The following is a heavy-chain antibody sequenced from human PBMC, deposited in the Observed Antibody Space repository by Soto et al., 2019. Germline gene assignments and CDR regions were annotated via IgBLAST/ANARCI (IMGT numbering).Heavy chain of an antibody. V-gene: IGHV3-73*02. D-gene: IGHD3-16*01. Sequence: EMQLVESGGGLVQPGESLRLSCAASEFTFSGSAMHWVRQAPGKGLEWVGRIRSKPNNYATAYAASVKGRFSISRDDSKNTAYLQVNGLKTEDTAVYYCSGGQNDYNYYYYYPMDVWGRGTTVTVSS. J-gene: IGHJ6*02. CDR3: SGGQNDYNYYYYYPMDV. CDR1: EFTFSGSA. CDR2: IRSKPNNYAT.